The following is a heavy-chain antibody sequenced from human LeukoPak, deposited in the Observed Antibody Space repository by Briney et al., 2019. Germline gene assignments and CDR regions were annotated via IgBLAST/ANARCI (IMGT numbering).Heavy chain of an antibody. J-gene: IGHJ4*02. V-gene: IGHV3-7*01. CDR2: IKHDEREE. CDR3: VRAWDY. CDR1: GFTFSESW. Sequence: GGSLRLSCVASGFTFSESWMTWVRQAPGKGLEWVASIKHDEREEYYADSVKGRFSMSRDNGKNSLYLQMNSLRGEDTALYYCVRAWDYWGQGSLVTVSS.